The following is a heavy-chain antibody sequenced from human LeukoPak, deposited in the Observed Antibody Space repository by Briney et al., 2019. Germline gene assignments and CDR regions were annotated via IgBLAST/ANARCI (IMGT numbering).Heavy chain of an antibody. Sequence: SETLSLTCTVSGGSISSSSYYWGWIRQPPGKGLEWIGSIYYSGSTYYNPSLKGRVTISVDTSKNQFSLKLSSVTAADTAVYYCARLSSNYYGSGSYFDYWGQGTLVTVSS. CDR2: IYYSGST. D-gene: IGHD3-10*01. J-gene: IGHJ4*02. CDR3: ARLSSNYYGSGSYFDY. V-gene: IGHV4-39*01. CDR1: GGSISSSSYY.